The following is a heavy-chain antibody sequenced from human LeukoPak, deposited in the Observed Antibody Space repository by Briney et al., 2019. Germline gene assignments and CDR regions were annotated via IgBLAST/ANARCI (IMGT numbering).Heavy chain of an antibody. CDR2: IYHGGST. J-gene: IGHJ6*02. D-gene: IGHD2-2*01. V-gene: IGHV4-30-2*01. Sequence: PWETLSLTCAVSGGSISSGGYSWSWIRQPPGKGLEWIGYIYHGGSTYYNPSLKSRVTISVDRSKYQFSLKLSSVTAADTAVYYCAREGPARCSSTSCYPIWGQGTTVTVSS. CDR1: GGSISSGGYS. CDR3: AREGPARCSSTSCYPI.